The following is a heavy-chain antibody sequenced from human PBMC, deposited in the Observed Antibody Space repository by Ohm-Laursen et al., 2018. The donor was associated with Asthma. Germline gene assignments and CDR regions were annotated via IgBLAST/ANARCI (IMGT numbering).Heavy chain of an antibody. Sequence: SLRLSCAASGFTFSSYGMHWVRQAPGKGLEWVAVISYDGSNKYYADSVKGRFTISRDNSKNTLYLQMNSLRAEDTAVYYCATDKLCYGFICYYYGMDVWGQGTTVTVSS. J-gene: IGHJ6*02. D-gene: IGHD5-18*01. CDR1: GFTFSSYG. CDR2: ISYDGSNK. V-gene: IGHV3-30*03. CDR3: ATDKLCYGFICYYYGMDV.